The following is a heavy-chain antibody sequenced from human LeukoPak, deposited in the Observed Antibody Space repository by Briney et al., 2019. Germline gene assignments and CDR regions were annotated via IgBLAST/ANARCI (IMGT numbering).Heavy chain of an antibody. CDR3: ARDPEGIAAAGGAFDI. Sequence: GSLRLSCAASGFTFSNYWMSWVRQPPGKGLEWIGEIYHSGSTNYNPSLKSRVTISVDKSKNQFSLKLSSVTAADTAVYYCARDPEGIAAAGGAFDIWGQGTMVTVSS. V-gene: IGHV4-4*02. CDR1: GFTFSNYW. D-gene: IGHD6-13*01. CDR2: IYHSGST. J-gene: IGHJ3*02.